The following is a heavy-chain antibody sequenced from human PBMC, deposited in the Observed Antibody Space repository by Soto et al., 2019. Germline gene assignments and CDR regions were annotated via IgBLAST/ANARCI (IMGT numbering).Heavy chain of an antibody. CDR3: ARRMDTSGWLDY. CDR2: IYSSGST. Sequence: PSETLSLTCTVSGGSMTNHYWSWIRQPPGKGLEWVGYIYSSGSTNYNPSLKSRVAISVDTSKNQFSLDLRSVTATDTAVYYCARRMDTSGWLDYWGRGTLVTVSS. D-gene: IGHD6-19*01. CDR1: GGSMTNHY. J-gene: IGHJ4*02. V-gene: IGHV4-59*08.